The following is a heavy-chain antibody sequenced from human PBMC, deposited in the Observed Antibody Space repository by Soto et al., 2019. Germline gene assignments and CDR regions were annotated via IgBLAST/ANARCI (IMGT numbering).Heavy chain of an antibody. D-gene: IGHD3-3*01. CDR2: ISAYNGNT. V-gene: IGHV1-18*04. J-gene: IGHJ4*02. CDR3: ARVTRKTFYDFWSGYYKGFDY. Sequence: ASVKVSCKASGYTFTSYGISWVRQAPGQGLEWMGWISAYNGNTNYAQKLQGRVTMTTDTSTSTAYMELRSLRSDDTAVYYCARVTRKTFYDFWSGYYKGFDYWGQGTLVTVSS. CDR1: GYTFTSYG.